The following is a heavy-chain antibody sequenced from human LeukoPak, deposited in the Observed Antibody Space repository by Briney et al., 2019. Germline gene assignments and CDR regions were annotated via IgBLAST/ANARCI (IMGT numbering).Heavy chain of an antibody. J-gene: IGHJ4*02. CDR1: GFTFSSYS. CDR3: ARDSVEMATITEIDY. V-gene: IGHV3-21*01. D-gene: IGHD5-24*01. CDR2: ISSSSSYI. Sequence: GGSLRLSCAASGFTFSSYSMNWVRQAPGKGLEWVSSISSSSSYIYYADSVKGRFTISRDNAKKSLYLQMNSLRAEDTAVYYCARDSVEMATITEIDYWGQGTLVTVSS.